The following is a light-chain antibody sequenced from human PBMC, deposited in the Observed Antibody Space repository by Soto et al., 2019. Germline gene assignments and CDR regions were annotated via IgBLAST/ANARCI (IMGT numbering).Light chain of an antibody. J-gene: IGLJ3*02. CDR1: SSDVGAYNY. Sequence: QSALTQPPSASGSPGQSVTISCTGTSSDVGAYNYVSWYQQYPGKAPKPMIYDVTKRPSGVPDRFSGSKSGNTASLTISGLQAEDEADYYCCSYAGSYTQVFGGGTKLTVL. CDR2: DVT. V-gene: IGLV2-11*01. CDR3: CSYAGSYTQV.